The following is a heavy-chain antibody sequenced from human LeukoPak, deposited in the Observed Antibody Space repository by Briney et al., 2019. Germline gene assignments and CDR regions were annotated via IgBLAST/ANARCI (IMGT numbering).Heavy chain of an antibody. V-gene: IGHV3-33*01. CDR1: GFSFRSHG. Sequence: GGSLRLSCAASGFSFRSHGMHWVRQAPGKGLEWVAVIWYDASDKYYADSVRGRFTVSRDNSKNTFHLQMSSLRVDDTAVYYCVRDIYSKYLDFWGRGTLVTVSS. J-gene: IGHJ2*01. D-gene: IGHD3-10*01. CDR2: IWYDASDK. CDR3: VRDIYSKYLDF.